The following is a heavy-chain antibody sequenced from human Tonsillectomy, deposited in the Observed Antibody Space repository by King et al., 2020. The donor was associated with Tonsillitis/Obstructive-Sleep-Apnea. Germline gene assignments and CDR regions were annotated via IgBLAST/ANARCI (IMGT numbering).Heavy chain of an antibody. D-gene: IGHD3-10*01. CDR1: GFTFSSYA. CDR2: ISYDGSNK. J-gene: IGHJ4*02. Sequence: VQLVESGGGVVQPGRSLRLSCAASGFTFSSYAMHWVRQAPGKGLEWVAVISYDGSNKYYADSVKGRFTISRDNSKNTLYLQMNSLRAEDTAVYYCARSKAVTMVRGVGGYWGQGTLVTVSS. CDR3: ARSKAVTMVRGVGGY. V-gene: IGHV3-30*04.